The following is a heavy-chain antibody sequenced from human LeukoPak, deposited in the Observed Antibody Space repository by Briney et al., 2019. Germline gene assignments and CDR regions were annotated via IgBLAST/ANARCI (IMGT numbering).Heavy chain of an antibody. V-gene: IGHV4-34*01. D-gene: IGHD6-19*01. CDR3: ARGPYSSGWSPGRYYFDY. CDR1: GGSFSGYY. CDR2: INHSGST. Sequence: SETLSLTCAVYGGSFSGYYWSWIRQPLGKGLEWIGEINHSGSTNYNPSLKSRVTISVDTSKNQFSLKLSSVTAADTAVYYCARGPYSSGWSPGRYYFDYWGQGTLVTVSS. J-gene: IGHJ4*02.